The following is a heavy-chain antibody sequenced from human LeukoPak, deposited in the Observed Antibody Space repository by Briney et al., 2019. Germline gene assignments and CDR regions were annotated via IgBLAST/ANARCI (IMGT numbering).Heavy chain of an antibody. V-gene: IGHV4-34*01. Sequence: PSETLSLTCAVYGGSFSGYYWSWIRQPPGKGLEWIGEINHSGSTNYNPSLKSRVTISVDTSKNQFSLKLSSVTAADTAVYYCARLKWLYYYYYMDVWGKGTTVTISS. D-gene: IGHD3-22*01. CDR1: GGSFSGYY. CDR2: INHSGST. J-gene: IGHJ6*03. CDR3: ARLKWLYYYYYMDV.